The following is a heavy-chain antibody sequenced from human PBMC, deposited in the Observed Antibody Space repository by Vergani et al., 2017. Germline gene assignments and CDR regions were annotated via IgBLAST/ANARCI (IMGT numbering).Heavy chain of an antibody. J-gene: IGHJ4*02. CDR2: ISGSGGST. V-gene: IGHV3-23*01. D-gene: IGHD6-13*01. CDR3: AKAGPKYSSSPWYFDH. Sequence: EVQLLESGGGLVQPGGSLRLSCAASGFTFSSYAMSWVRQAPGKGLEWVSAISGSGGSTYYADSVKGRFTISRDNSKNTLYLQMNSLRAEDTAVYYCAKAGPKYSSSPWYFDHWGQGTLVTVSS. CDR1: GFTFSSYA.